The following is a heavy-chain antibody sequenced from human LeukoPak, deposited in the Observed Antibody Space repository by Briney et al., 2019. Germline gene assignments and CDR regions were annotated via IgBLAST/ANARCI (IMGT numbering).Heavy chain of an antibody. Sequence: GGSLRLSCAASGLTFSNAWMTWVRQAPGKGLEWVALISYDGSKKYYADSVKGRFTISRDNSESTLYLQMNSLRPEDTAVYYCARDPYSYDTSGPKPFDYWGQGTLVTVSS. CDR2: ISYDGSKK. V-gene: IGHV3-30*03. D-gene: IGHD3-3*01. CDR1: GLTFSNAW. J-gene: IGHJ4*02. CDR3: ARDPYSYDTSGPKPFDY.